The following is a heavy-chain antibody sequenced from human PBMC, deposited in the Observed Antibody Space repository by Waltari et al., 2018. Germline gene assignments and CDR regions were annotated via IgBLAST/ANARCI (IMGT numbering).Heavy chain of an antibody. V-gene: IGHV3-66*03. J-gene: IGHJ3*01. D-gene: IGHD3-22*01. CDR2: IKRCGVA. CDR1: GLTVSTNH. CDR3: ARDWLFDAFEV. Sequence: EVQLVDSGGGLIQPGGSLILTCAASGLTVSTNHMSWVRQVPGKGLEWSSVIKRCGVAYYAYAVKVRFTIYRDNFKNTVYLQMNSLRAEDTGLNLCARDWLFDAFEVWGQGTMVTVSS.